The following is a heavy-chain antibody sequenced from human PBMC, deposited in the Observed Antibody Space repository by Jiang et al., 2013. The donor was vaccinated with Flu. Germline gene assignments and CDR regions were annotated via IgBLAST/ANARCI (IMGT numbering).Heavy chain of an antibody. V-gene: IGHV4-61*08. Sequence: LLKPSETLSLTCTVSGGSVSSGDYFWTWIRQPPGKGLEWIGHIYDSGTTYNPSLKSRVTMSLDTSKNQFSLKVTSVTAADTAVYYCARERRTSVSQEAGFDFWGQGTLVTVSS. D-gene: IGHD6-13*01. CDR1: GGSVSSGDYF. CDR3: ARERRTSVSQEAGFDF. CDR2: IYDSGT. J-gene: IGHJ4*02.